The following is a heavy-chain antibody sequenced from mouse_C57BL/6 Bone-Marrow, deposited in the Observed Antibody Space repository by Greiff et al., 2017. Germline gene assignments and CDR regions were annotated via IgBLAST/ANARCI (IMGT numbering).Heavy chain of an antibody. J-gene: IGHJ1*03. V-gene: IGHV1-80*01. D-gene: IGHD1-1*01. Sequence: QVQLQQSGAELVKPGASVKISCKASGYAFSSYWMNWVKQRPGKGLEWIGQIYPGDGDTNYNGKFKGKATLTADKSSSTAYMQLSSLTSEGSAVYFCARGVDYYGSSPWFFDVWGTGTTVTVSS. CDR3: ARGVDYYGSSPWFFDV. CDR2: IYPGDGDT. CDR1: GYAFSSYW.